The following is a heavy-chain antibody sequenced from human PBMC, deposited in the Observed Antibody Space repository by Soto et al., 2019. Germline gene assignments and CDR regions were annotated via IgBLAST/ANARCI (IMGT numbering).Heavy chain of an antibody. CDR3: AKFYAQYMFDISSVTDY. CDR2: ISGSGGNT. J-gene: IGHJ4*02. Sequence: PGGSLRLSCAASGFTFSSYAMTWVRQAPGKGLEWVSGISGSGGNTNYADSVRGRFTISRDNSKKTLYLQMNSLRAEDTAVYYCAKFYAQYMFDISSVTDYWGQATMVTV. CDR1: GFTFSSYA. V-gene: IGHV3-23*01. D-gene: IGHD6-6*01.